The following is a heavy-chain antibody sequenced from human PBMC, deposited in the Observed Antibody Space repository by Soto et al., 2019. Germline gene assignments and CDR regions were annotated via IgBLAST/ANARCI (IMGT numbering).Heavy chain of an antibody. CDR2: MNIDGSGI. Sequence: EVQLVESGGGLVQPGGSLRLSCAASGFTFSSYWMHWVRQAPGKGLVWVSRMNIDGSGISYADSVKGRCTISRDNAKNTLYMEMNGLKAEDTAVYYCVRGDGDRYDGNGYLGRHWGQGTLVTVSS. CDR1: GFTFSSYW. CDR3: VRGDGDRYDGNGYLGRH. J-gene: IGHJ4*02. D-gene: IGHD3-22*01. V-gene: IGHV3-74*01.